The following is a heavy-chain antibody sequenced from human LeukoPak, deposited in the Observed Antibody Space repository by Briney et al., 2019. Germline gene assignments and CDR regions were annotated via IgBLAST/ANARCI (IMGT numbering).Heavy chain of an antibody. V-gene: IGHV3-21*05. CDR1: GFTFSNYS. D-gene: IGHD2-21*02. CDR2: ISSSSSSI. CDR3: ASLEVTATNLVKALVPEYYYYMDV. J-gene: IGHJ6*03. Sequence: GGSLRLSCAASGFTFSNYSMNWVRQAPGKGLEWVSYISSSSSSIYYADSVKGRFTISRDNAKNSLYLQMNSLRAEDTAVYYCASLEVTATNLVKALVPEYYYYMDVWGKGTTVTVSS.